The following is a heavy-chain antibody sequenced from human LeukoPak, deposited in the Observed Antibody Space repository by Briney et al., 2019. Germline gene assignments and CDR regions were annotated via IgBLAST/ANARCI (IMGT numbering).Heavy chain of an antibody. J-gene: IGHJ4*02. CDR3: AKVMVRGVIYY. CDR1: GFTFSILD. D-gene: IGHD3-10*01. CDR2: ISGNGGRT. Sequence: GGSLRLSCAASGFTFSILDMSWVRQAPGKGLEWVSAISGNGGRTYYADSVKGRFTISRDNSKNTLYLQMNSLRAEDTAVYYCAKVMVRGVIYYWGQGTLVTVSS. V-gene: IGHV3-23*01.